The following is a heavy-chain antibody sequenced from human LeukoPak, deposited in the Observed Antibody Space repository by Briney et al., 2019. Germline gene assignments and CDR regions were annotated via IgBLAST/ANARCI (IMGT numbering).Heavy chain of an antibody. Sequence: GESLKISCKGSGYSFTSNWIASVRQMPGKGLEWMGIIYPGDSDTRYSPSFQGQVTISADKSISTAYLQWSSLKASDTAMYYCARHGSLDFWSGPGTYYFDYWGQGTLVTVSS. CDR1: GYSFTSNW. CDR2: IYPGDSDT. D-gene: IGHD3-3*01. V-gene: IGHV5-51*01. J-gene: IGHJ4*02. CDR3: ARHGSLDFWSGPGTYYFDY.